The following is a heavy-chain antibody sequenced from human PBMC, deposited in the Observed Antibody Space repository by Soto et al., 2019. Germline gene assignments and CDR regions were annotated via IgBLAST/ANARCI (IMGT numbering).Heavy chain of an antibody. Sequence: GGSLRLSCAASGFTFDDYAMHWVLQAPGKCLEWVSGIGWNSGSVGYADSVKVLFTISRDNAKKSMYLQMNSLRADDTALYYCAKDRYCSGGRCYSNFDYWGQGTLVTVSS. D-gene: IGHD2-15*01. CDR1: GFTFDDYA. J-gene: IGHJ4*02. CDR3: AKDRYCSGGRCYSNFDY. CDR2: IGWNSGSV. V-gene: IGHV3-9*01.